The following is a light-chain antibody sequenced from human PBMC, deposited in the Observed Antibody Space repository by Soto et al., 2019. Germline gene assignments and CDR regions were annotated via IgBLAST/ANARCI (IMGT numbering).Light chain of an antibody. V-gene: IGLV6-57*01. CDR3: QSCDSTNVV. J-gene: IGLJ7*01. CDR2: ENN. CDR1: SGSIASNS. Sequence: NFMLTQPHSVSESPGKTVTISCTRSSGSIASNSVQWYQQRPGSSPTTVIYENNQRPSGVPDRFSGSIDGSSNSASLTISGLKTEDEADYYCQSCDSTNVVFGGGTQLTVL.